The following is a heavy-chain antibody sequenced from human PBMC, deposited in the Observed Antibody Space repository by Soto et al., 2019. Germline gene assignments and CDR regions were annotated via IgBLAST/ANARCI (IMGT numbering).Heavy chain of an antibody. CDR1: GHTLTELS. CDR2: FDPEDGET. CDR3: AIDYNASSSPARYALDV. Sequence: ASVKVSCKVSGHTLTELSMHWVRQAPGKGLEWMGGFDPEDGETIYAQKFPGRVTMTEDASTDTAYMELSSLRSEDTAVYYCAIDYNASSSPARYALDVWGQGKMVTVSS. V-gene: IGHV1-24*01. D-gene: IGHD3-16*01. J-gene: IGHJ3*01.